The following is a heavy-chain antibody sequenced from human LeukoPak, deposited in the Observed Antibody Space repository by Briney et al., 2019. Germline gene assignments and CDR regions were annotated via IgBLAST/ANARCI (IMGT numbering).Heavy chain of an antibody. CDR1: GGSISSYY. Sequence: PSETLSLTCTVSGGSISSYYWNWIRQPPGEGLEWSGYVYYSGSTNYNPSLKSRVTISVDTSKNQFSLNLTSVTAADAAVYYCARAAYIGTTYYYYYMDVWGKGTTVTVSS. CDR2: VYYSGST. J-gene: IGHJ6*03. D-gene: IGHD1-26*01. CDR3: ARAAYIGTTYYYYYMDV. V-gene: IGHV4-59*01.